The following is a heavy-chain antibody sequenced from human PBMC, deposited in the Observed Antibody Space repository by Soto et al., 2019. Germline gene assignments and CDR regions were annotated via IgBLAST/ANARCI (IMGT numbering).Heavy chain of an antibody. J-gene: IGHJ5*02. V-gene: IGHV1-69*13. CDR2: LMPIFGPA. CDR1: GGTFSSSG. D-gene: IGHD2-2*01. Sequence: SVKVSCKASGGTFSSSGISWVRQAPGQGLEWMGGLMPIFGPANYAQKFQGRVTITADESTSTVFMELSSLRSEDTAVYYCARLVPAPLNLYPRGGWFDPWGQGTVVTVSS. CDR3: ARLVPAPLNLYPRGGWFDP.